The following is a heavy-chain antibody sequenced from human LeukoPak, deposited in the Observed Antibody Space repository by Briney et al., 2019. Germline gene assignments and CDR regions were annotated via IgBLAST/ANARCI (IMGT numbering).Heavy chain of an antibody. Sequence: SVKVSCKASGGTFSSYAITWVRQAPGQGLEWMGRIIPIVGLANYAQQFQGRVTITADTSTNTAYIELSSLRSEDTAVYFCARDYRVGATSITHFDYWGQGTLVIVSS. V-gene: IGHV1-69*04. CDR1: GGTFSSYA. J-gene: IGHJ4*02. CDR3: ARDYRVGATSITHFDY. CDR2: IIPIVGLA. D-gene: IGHD1-26*01.